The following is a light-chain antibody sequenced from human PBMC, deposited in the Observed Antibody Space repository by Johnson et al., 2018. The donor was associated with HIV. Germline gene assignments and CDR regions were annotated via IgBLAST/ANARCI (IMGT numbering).Light chain of an antibody. CDR1: SSNIGINY. J-gene: IGLJ1*01. Sequence: QSVLTQPPSVSAAPRQKVTISCSGSSSNIGINYVSWYQPLPGTAPKLLIYDNNKRPSGLPDRFSGSRSGPSATLAITGLQTGDEADYYCGTWDTSLSAYVFGTGTKVTVL. V-gene: IGLV1-51*01. CDR3: GTWDTSLSAYV. CDR2: DNN.